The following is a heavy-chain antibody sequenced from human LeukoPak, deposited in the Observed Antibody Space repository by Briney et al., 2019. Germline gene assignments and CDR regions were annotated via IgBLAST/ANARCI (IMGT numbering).Heavy chain of an antibody. V-gene: IGHV6-1*01. CDR2: TYYRSKWYN. D-gene: IGHD1-26*01. J-gene: IGHJ4*02. Sequence: SGPGLVKPSPPLSLTCAISGDSVSSNSAAWNWIRQSPSRGLEWLGRTYYRSKWYNDYAISVKSRITFTPDTSKNQFSLQLNSMTPEDTAVYYCARGEDSFSHWGQGTLVTVSS. CDR1: GDSVSSNSAA. CDR3: ARGEDSFSH.